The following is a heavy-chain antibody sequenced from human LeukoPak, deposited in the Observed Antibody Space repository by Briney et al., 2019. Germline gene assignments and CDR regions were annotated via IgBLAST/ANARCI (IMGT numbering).Heavy chain of an antibody. J-gene: IGHJ6*02. CDR1: GYTFTGYY. D-gene: IGHD5-12*01. V-gene: IGHV1-2*02. CDR3: ARDVVDIVATIWGGMDV. Sequence: ASVKVSCKASGYTFTGYYMHWVRQAPGQGLEWMGWINPNSGGTNYAQKFQGRVTMTRDTSTSTVYMELSSLRSEDTAVYYCARDVVDIVATIWGGMDVWGQGTTVTVSS. CDR2: INPNSGGT.